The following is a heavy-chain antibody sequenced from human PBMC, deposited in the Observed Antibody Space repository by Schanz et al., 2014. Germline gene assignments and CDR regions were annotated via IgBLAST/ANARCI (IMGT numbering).Heavy chain of an antibody. V-gene: IGHV3-23*04. CDR2: ISIRGGNT. CDR1: GFTFSTYA. D-gene: IGHD5-12*01. CDR3: ARDDGGGYNQIDY. J-gene: IGHJ4*02. Sequence: EVQLVESGGCLVQPGGSLGLSCAASGFTFSTYAMTWVRQAPGKGLEWVSSISIRGGNTYYADSVKGRFTISRDNSENTLFLEMNSLRLEDTAVYYCARDDGGGYNQIDYWGQGALVTVSS.